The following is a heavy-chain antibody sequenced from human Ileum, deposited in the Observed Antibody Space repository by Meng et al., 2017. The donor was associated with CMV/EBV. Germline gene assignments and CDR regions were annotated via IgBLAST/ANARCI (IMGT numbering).Heavy chain of an antibody. V-gene: IGHV4-30-4*08. CDR2: IYYSGST. J-gene: IGHJ6*02. CDR1: GGSISSGDYY. D-gene: IGHD3-3*01. CDR3: ARGNGFWSGYYGYYGMDV. Sequence: SETLSLTCTVSGGSISSGDYYWSWIRQPPGKGLEWIGYIYYSGSTYYNPSLKSRVTISVDTSKNQFSLKLSSVTAADTAVYYCARGNGFWSGYYGYYGMDVWGQGTTVTVSS.